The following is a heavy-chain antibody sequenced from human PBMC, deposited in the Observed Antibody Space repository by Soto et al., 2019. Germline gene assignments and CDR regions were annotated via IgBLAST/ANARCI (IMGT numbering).Heavy chain of an antibody. CDR1: GGTFSSYT. D-gene: IGHD6-13*01. CDR3: AGMERTAGTR. J-gene: IGHJ4*02. Sequence: QVQLVQSGAEVKKPGPSLKVSGKLSGGTFSSYTTSWVRQAPGQGLEWMGRIIPILGIANYAQKFQGRVTITADKSTSTAYMELSSLRSEDTAVYYCAGMERTAGTRWGQGTLVTVSS. V-gene: IGHV1-69*02. CDR2: IIPILGIA.